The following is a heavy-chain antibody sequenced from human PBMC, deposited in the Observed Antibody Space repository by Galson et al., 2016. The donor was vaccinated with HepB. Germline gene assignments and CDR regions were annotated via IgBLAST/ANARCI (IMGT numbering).Heavy chain of an antibody. Sequence: SLRLSCAASRFAFSTYAIHWVRQPPGKGLEWVAVISNDGNKKYYEDSVKGRFTISRDNPKNTLHLQMNSLRLEDTAVYYCARERVVVTLQGPGHYGLDVWGQGTTLTVSS. CDR1: RFAFSTYA. CDR3: ARERVVVTLQGPGHYGLDV. V-gene: IGHV3-30*04. CDR2: ISNDGNKK. J-gene: IGHJ6*02. D-gene: IGHD2-15*01.